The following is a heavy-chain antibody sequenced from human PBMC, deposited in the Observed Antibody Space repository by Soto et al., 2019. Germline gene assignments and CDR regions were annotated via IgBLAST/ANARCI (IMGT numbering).Heavy chain of an antibody. J-gene: IGHJ6*03. CDR1: GFTFSSYW. D-gene: IGHD1-20*01. Sequence: GGSLRLSCAASGFTFSSYWMSWVRQAPGKGLEWVANIKQDGSEKYYVDSVKGRFTISRDNAKNSLYLQMNSLRAEDTAVYYCARVAGAGPYNWNYYYYYMDVWGKGTTVTVSS. V-gene: IGHV3-7*01. CDR3: ARVAGAGPYNWNYYYYYMDV. CDR2: IKQDGSEK.